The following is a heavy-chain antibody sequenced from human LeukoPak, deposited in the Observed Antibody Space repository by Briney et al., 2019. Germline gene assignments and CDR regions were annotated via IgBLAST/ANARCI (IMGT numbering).Heavy chain of an antibody. CDR3: ARDYYDSSGYSYYFDY. CDR1: GYTFTDYY. CDR2: INPNSGGT. D-gene: IGHD3-22*01. V-gene: IGHV1-2*04. Sequence: ASVKVSCKASGYTFTDYYIHWVRQAPGQGLEWMGRINPNSGGTNYAQKFQGWVTMTRDTSISTAYMELSRLRSDDTAVYYCARDYYDSSGYSYYFDYWGQGTLVTVSS. J-gene: IGHJ4*02.